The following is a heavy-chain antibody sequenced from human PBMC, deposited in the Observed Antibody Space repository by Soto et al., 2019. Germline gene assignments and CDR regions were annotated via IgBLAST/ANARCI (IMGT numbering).Heavy chain of an antibody. V-gene: IGHV4-61*01. CDR3: ARSGAGSGWL. CDR2: IYYSGRT. Sequence: QVQLQESGPGLVKPSETLSLTCTVSGGAVSSGRYYWSWSRQPPGKGLEWIGYIYYSGRTSYNSPLKSRVTISVDTSKNQVSLKLSSVTAADTAIYYCARSGAGSGWLGGQGTLVTVSS. D-gene: IGHD6-19*01. CDR1: GGAVSSGRYY. J-gene: IGHJ4*02.